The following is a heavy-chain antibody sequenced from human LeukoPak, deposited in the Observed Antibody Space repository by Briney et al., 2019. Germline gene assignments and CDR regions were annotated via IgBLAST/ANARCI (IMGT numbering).Heavy chain of an antibody. CDR1: GFTFSSYA. D-gene: IGHD3-3*01. V-gene: IGHV3-23*01. CDR3: AKSTYYDFWSGXCDFDY. CDR2: ISGSGGST. J-gene: IGHJ4*02. Sequence: GGSLRLSCAASGFTFSSYAMSWVRQAPGKGLEWVSAISGSGGSTYYADSVKGRFTISRDNSKNTLYLQMNSLRAEDTAVYYCAKSTYYDFWSGXCDFDYWGQGTLVTVSS.